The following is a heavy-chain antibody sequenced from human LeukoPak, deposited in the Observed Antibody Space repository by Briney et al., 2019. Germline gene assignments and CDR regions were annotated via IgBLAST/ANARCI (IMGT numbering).Heavy chain of an antibody. D-gene: IGHD6-19*01. CDR1: AFSFSSYN. J-gene: IGHJ5*02. CDR2: IWYDGSKK. CDR3: AKSKSNGWFGNWFDP. Sequence: GGSLRLSCAASAFSFSSYNMHWVRQAPGKGLEWVSVIWYDGSKKYYAESVKGRVTISRDNSKSTLYLQIDALKAEDTAVYYCAKSKSNGWFGNWFDPWGQGTLVTVSS. V-gene: IGHV3-33*06.